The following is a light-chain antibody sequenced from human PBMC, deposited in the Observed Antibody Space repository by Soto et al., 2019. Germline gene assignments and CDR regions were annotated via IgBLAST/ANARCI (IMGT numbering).Light chain of an antibody. CDR3: CSYAGSYTLGV. CDR2: DVS. V-gene: IGLV2-11*01. CDR1: SSDVGGYNY. Sequence: QSVLTQPRSGCGSPGQSVTISCTGTSSDVGGYNYVSWYQQHPGKAPKLMIYDVSKRPSGVPDRFSGSKSGNTASLTISGIQAEDEADYYCCSYAGSYTLGVFGTGTKVTV. J-gene: IGLJ1*01.